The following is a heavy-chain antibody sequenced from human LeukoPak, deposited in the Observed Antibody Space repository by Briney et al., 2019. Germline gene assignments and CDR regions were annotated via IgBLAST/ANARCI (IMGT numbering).Heavy chain of an antibody. Sequence: ASVRVSCKPSGYTFTNYGINWVRQATGQGLEWMGWINPNSGDTGYSQKFQGRVTFTRDTSISTAYMELSSLRSEDTAIYHCARMETDESTTNWFDPWGQGTLVTVSS. CDR3: ARMETDESTTNWFDP. J-gene: IGHJ5*02. D-gene: IGHD1-26*01. V-gene: IGHV1-8*03. CDR2: INPNSGDT. CDR1: GYTFTNYG.